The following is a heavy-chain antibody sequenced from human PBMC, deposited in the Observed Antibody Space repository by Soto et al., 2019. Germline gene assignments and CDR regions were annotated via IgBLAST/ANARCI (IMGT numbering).Heavy chain of an antibody. J-gene: IGHJ5*02. CDR2: IWYDGSNQ. Sequence: QVQLVESGGGVVQPGRSLRLSCAASGFTFRNHGMHWVRQAPGKGLEWVAVIWYDGSNQYYAESVRGRFSISRDNAKDTMFLQMNSLRDEDTAVYYCARLSNNKVVDPWGQGTLVTVSS. CDR3: ARLSNNKVVDP. V-gene: IGHV3-33*01. D-gene: IGHD1-1*01. CDR1: GFTFRNHG.